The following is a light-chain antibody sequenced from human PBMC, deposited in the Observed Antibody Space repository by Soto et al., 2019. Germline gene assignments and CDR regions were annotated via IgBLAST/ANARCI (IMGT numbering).Light chain of an antibody. V-gene: IGKV3-20*01. CDR3: QRPGT. J-gene: IGKJ3*01. CDR2: GVS. CDR1: QSADGRF. Sequence: EIVLTQSPGTLSLSPGERATLSCRASQSADGRFLAWYQHKPGQAPRLLIYGVSSRATGIPDRFSGSGSGTDFTLTITRLEPEDSAVHYCQRPGTFGPGTRLEIK.